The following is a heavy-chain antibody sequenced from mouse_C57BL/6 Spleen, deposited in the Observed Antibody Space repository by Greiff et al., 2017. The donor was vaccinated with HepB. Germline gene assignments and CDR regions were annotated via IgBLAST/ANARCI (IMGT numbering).Heavy chain of an antibody. D-gene: IGHD1-1*01. CDR2: ISYDGSN. CDR3: ARDDYYGSSWYFDV. CDR1: GYSITSGYY. J-gene: IGHJ1*03. V-gene: IGHV3-6*01. Sequence: EVKLVESGPGLVKPSQSLSLTCSVTGYSITSGYYWNWIRQFPGNKLEWMGYISYDGSNNYNPSLKNRISITRDTSKNQFFLKLNSVTTEDTATYYCARDDYYGSSWYFDVWGTGTTVTVSS.